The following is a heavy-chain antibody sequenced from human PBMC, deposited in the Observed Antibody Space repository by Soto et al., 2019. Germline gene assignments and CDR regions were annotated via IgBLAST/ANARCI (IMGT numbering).Heavy chain of an antibody. Sequence: PGGSLRLSCAASGFTFSSYGMHWVRQAPGKGLERVSVIRNDRSNIYYADSVKGRFTISRDNAKNSLYLQMNSLRAEDTAVYYCARQKPIAARPGGYYYYGMDVWGQGTTVTVSS. CDR2: IRNDRSNI. J-gene: IGHJ6*02. V-gene: IGHV3-21*01. CDR1: GFTFSSYG. D-gene: IGHD6-6*01. CDR3: ARQKPIAARPGGYYYYGMDV.